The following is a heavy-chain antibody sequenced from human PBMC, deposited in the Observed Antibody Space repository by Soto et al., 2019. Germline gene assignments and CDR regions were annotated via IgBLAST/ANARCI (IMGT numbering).Heavy chain of an antibody. V-gene: IGHV4-4*09. D-gene: IGHD2-15*01. Sequence: SETLSLTCSVSGGSISNNYWSWIRQPPGKGLEWIGYIYSSGSTQYNPSLKSRVTISVDTSKDQFSLKLTSVTAADTAVYYCASHRGGGSPYFDYWGQGTLVTVS. CDR2: IYSSGST. CDR3: ASHRGGGSPYFDY. J-gene: IGHJ4*02. CDR1: GGSISNNY.